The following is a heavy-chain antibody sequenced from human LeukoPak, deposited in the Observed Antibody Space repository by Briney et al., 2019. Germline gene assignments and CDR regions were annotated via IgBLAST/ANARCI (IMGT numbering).Heavy chain of an antibody. CDR2: ISDNGGRT. CDR3: AKVPAPYDTTVYYYPFDN. V-gene: IGHV3-23*01. Sequence: GGSLRLSCAASGFTFSTYTMAWVRQAPGGGLEWVSGISDNGGRTYYADSVKGRFAISRDDSKSTLYLQMNSLRAEDTAVYYCAKVPAPYDTTVYYYPFDNWGQGTLVTVSS. D-gene: IGHD3-22*01. CDR1: GFTFSTYT. J-gene: IGHJ4*02.